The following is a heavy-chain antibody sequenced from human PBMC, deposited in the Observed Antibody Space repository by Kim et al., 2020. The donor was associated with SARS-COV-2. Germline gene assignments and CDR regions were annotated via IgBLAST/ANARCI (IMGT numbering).Heavy chain of an antibody. CDR1: GFTFSSYD. V-gene: IGHV3-13*04. CDR2: IGTAGDT. J-gene: IGHJ3*02. CDR3: ARGGGSGSYSGDAFDI. Sequence: GGSLRLSCAASGFTFSSYDMHWVRQATGKGLEWVSAIGTAGDTYYPGSVKGRFTISRENAKNSLYLKMNSLRAGDTAVYYCARGGGSGSYSGDAFDIWGHATMFTVSS. D-gene: IGHD3-10*01.